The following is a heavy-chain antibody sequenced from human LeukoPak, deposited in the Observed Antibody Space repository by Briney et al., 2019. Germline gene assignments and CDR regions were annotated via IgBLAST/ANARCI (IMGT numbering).Heavy chain of an antibody. CDR1: GGSISSYY. J-gene: IGHJ4*02. CDR3: ARGSTPRDNSRTHFDY. CDR2: IYSTVSI. Sequence: SETLSLTCTVSGGSISSYYWSWIRQPPGKGLEWNDSIYSTVSINYKPSHKSPVTISVDTSKNQFALKLSSVTAADTAVYYCARGSTPRDNSRTHFDYWGQGTLVTVSS. V-gene: IGHV4-59*01. D-gene: IGHD3-10*01.